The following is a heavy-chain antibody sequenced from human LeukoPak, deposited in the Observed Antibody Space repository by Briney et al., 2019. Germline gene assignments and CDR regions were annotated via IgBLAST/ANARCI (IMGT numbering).Heavy chain of an antibody. CDR3: ARDRDGCTNGVCFNY. V-gene: IGHV4-59*01. Sequence: SETLSLTCTVSGGSISSYYWSWIRQPPGEGLEWIGYIYYSGSTNYNPSLKSRVTISVDTSKNQFSLKLSSVTAADTAVYYCARDRDGCTNGVCFNYWGQGTLVTVSS. CDR1: GGSISSYY. CDR2: IYYSGST. D-gene: IGHD2-8*01. J-gene: IGHJ4*02.